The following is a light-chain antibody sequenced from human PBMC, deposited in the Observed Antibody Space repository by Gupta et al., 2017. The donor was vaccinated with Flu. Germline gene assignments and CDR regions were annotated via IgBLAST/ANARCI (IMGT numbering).Light chain of an antibody. V-gene: IGKV3-11*01. J-gene: IGKJ4*01. CDR1: QSLNSY. CDR2: DVS. Sequence: TLSLAPGERATLSCRASQSLNSYFAWFQQKPGQAPRLLMYDVSSRAAGSPARFSGSGAGTDFNLTISSREPEDFEVYYCQQRSGGPPVVTFGGGTRVEVK. CDR3: QQRSGGPPVVT.